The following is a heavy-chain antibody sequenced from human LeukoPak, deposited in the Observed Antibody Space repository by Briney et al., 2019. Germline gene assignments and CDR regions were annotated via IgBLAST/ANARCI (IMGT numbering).Heavy chain of an antibody. V-gene: IGHV3-30*03. CDR3: ATSRSSNWFDP. CDR1: GFTFSSYG. D-gene: IGHD6-6*01. CDR2: ISYDGSNK. Sequence: PGRSLRLSCAASGFTFSSYGMHWVRQAPGKGLEWVAVISYDGSNKYYADSVKGRFIISRDNAKNTVFLQMNSLRADDTAVYYCATSRSSNWFDPWGQGTLVTVSS. J-gene: IGHJ5*02.